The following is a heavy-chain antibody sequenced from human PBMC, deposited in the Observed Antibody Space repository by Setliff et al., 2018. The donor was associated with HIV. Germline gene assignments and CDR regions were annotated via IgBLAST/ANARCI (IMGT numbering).Heavy chain of an antibody. Sequence: PGGSLRLSCAVSGFTLSTYWMSWVRQAPGKGLEWISGMPPTSGNTYYADSVKGRFTISRDNAKRSLFLQMSSLRVEDTAIYYCTRGYSSSWYSFNWGRGTLVTVSS. J-gene: IGHJ4*02. CDR1: GFTLSTYW. D-gene: IGHD6-13*01. CDR2: MPPTSGNT. CDR3: TRGYSSSWYSFN. V-gene: IGHV3-21*01.